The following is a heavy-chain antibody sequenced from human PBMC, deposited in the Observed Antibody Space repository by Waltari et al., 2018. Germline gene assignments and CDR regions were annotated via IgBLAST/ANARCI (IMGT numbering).Heavy chain of an antibody. V-gene: IGHV4-34*01. CDR2: IDHNEDT. J-gene: IGHJ4*02. CDR3: ASTPLFYYDTSGYYF. D-gene: IGHD3-22*01. CDR1: GGSFRGFY. Sequence: QVHLQQWGAGPLKPSETLSLTCAVYGGSFRGFYWSWIRQPPGKGLEWIGQIDHNEDTTYNPSLKERVTISPDTSKRKFSLTLTSVTAADTAVYYCASTPLFYYDTSGYYFWGQGAPVTVSS.